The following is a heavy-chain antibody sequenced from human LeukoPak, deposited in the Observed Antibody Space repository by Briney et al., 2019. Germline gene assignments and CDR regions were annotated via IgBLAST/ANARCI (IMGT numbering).Heavy chain of an antibody. Sequence: GGSLRLSCAASGFTFTSYWMSWVRQAPGKGLEWVANIKEDGSEKYYVDSVKGRFTISRDNAKNSVSLQMNSLRAEDTAVYYCARIYLKMASASWGQGTLVTVSS. CDR3: ARIYLKMASAS. V-gene: IGHV3-7*01. J-gene: IGHJ5*02. D-gene: IGHD2-8*01. CDR2: IKEDGSEK. CDR1: GFTFTSYW.